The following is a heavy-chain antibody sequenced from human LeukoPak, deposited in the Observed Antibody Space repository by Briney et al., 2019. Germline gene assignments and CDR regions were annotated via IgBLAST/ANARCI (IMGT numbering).Heavy chain of an antibody. CDR1: GFTFSSYG. CDR3: AKVGVGYYFDY. CDR2: IRYDGSNK. J-gene: IGHJ4*02. Sequence: GGSLRLSCAASGFTFSSYGMHWVRQAPGKGLEWVAFIRYDGSNKYYADSVKGRFTISRDNSKNTLYLQMNSLRAEDTAVYYCAKVGVGYYFDYWGRGTLVTVSS. V-gene: IGHV3-30*02.